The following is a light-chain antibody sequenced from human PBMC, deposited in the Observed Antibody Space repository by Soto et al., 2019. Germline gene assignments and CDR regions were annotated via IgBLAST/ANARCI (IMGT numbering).Light chain of an antibody. CDR2: EDS. V-gene: IGLV2-14*01. J-gene: IGLJ3*02. CDR3: SSYINSSTLV. Sequence: QSALTQPASVSGSPGQSITISCTGTSSDVGGYNFVSWYQQHPGKAPKLMIYEDSNRPSGVSNRFSCSKSGNTASLTISGLQAEDEADYYCSSYINSSTLVFGGGTKVTVL. CDR1: SSDVGGYNF.